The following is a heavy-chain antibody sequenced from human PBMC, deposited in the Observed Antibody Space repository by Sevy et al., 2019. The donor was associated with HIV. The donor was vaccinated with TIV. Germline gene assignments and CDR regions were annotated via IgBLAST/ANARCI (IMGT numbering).Heavy chain of an antibody. CDR2: IYPGDSDT. CDR3: ARGGQMATYYFDY. V-gene: IGHV5-51*01. J-gene: IGHJ4*02. CDR1: GYSFTNYW. D-gene: IGHD5-12*01. Sequence: GESLKISCKGSGYSFTNYWGGWVRQMSGKGLEWMGIIYPGDSDTRYSPSFKGQVTTSADKAISTAYLQWSSLEASDTAMYYCARGGQMATYYFDYWGQGSPVTVSS.